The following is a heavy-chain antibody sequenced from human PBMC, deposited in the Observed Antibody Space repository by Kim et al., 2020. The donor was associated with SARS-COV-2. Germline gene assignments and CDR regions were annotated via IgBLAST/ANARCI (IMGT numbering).Heavy chain of an antibody. CDR2: ISAYNGNT. CDR1: GYTFTSYG. CDR3: AREMVLWFGELPGGWFDP. J-gene: IGHJ5*02. Sequence: ASVKVSCKASGYTFTSYGISWVRQAPGQGLEWMGWISAYNGNTNYAQKLQGRVTMTTDTSTSTAYMELRSLRSDDTAVYYCAREMVLWFGELPGGWFDPWGQGTLVTVSS. D-gene: IGHD3-10*01. V-gene: IGHV1-18*04.